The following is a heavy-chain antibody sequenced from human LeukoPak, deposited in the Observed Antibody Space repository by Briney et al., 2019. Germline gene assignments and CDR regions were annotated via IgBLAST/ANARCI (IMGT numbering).Heavy chain of an antibody. J-gene: IGHJ4*02. CDR1: GFTFSSYA. CDR2: ISSSGSTI. D-gene: IGHD4-23*01. CDR3: ARSGDGGNRGDNFDY. V-gene: IGHV3-48*04. Sequence: GGSLRLSCAASGFTFSSYAMSWVRQAPGKGLEWVSYISSSGSTIYYADSVKGRFTISRDNAKNSLYLQMNSLRAEDTAVYYCARSGDGGNRGDNFDYWGQGTLVTVSS.